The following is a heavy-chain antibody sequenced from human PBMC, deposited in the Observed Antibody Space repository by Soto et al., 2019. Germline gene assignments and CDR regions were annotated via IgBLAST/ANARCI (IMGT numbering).Heavy chain of an antibody. V-gene: IGHV4-59*12. D-gene: IGHD4-4*01. J-gene: IGHJ6*02. Sequence: SETLSLTCTVSGGSISSYYWSWIRQPPGKGLEWIGYIYYSGSTNYNPSLKSRVTISVDTSKNQFSLKASDTAMYYCARLVDDYSLSDGMDVWGQGTTVTVSS. CDR1: GGSISSYY. CDR2: IYYSGST. CDR3: ARLVDDYSLSDGMDV.